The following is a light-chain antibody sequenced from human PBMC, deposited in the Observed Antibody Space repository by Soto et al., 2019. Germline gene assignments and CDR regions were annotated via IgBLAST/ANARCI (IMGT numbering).Light chain of an antibody. Sequence: QSALTQPASVSGSPGQSITISCTGTSSDVGRYNYVSWYQQHPGKVPKLMVYEVSNRPSGVSNRFSGSKSGNTASLTISGLQAEDDADYYCSSYATSNTLIFGTGTKLTV. CDR1: SSDVGRYNY. V-gene: IGLV2-14*01. CDR3: SSYATSNTLI. CDR2: EVS. J-gene: IGLJ1*01.